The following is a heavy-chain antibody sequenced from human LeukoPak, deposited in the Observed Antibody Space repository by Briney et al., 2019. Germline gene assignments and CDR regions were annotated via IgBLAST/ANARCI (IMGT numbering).Heavy chain of an antibody. CDR3: VREYSGSYFAY. CDR2: IYSGDRT. Sequence: GGSLRLSCAVSGFSVSSNYMSWVRQAPGKGLEWVSVIYSGDRTYYADSVKGRFTFTRDNSKNTLYLQMNSLRVEDTAVYFCVREYSGSYFAYWGQGTLVTVSS. CDR1: GFSVSSNY. J-gene: IGHJ4*02. D-gene: IGHD1-26*01. V-gene: IGHV3-53*01.